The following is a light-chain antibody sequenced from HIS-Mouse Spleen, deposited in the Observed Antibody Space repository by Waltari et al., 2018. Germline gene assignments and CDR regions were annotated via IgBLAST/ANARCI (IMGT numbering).Light chain of an antibody. CDR1: SSAVGGYNY. V-gene: IGLV2-14*03. CDR3: SSYTSSSTVV. CDR2: DAS. J-gene: IGLJ2*01. Sequence: QSALTQPASGSGSPGQSITISCTGTSSAVGGYNYVSWYQQHPGKAPKLMIYDASNRPSGVSNRFSGSKSGNTASLTISGLQAEDEADYYCSSYTSSSTVVFGGGTKLTVL.